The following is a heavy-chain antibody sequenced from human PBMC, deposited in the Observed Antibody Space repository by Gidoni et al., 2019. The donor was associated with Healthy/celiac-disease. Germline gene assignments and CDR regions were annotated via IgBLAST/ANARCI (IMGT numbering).Heavy chain of an antibody. CDR1: GGSISSGGYY. J-gene: IGHJ3*02. Sequence: QVQLQESGPGLVKPSQTLSLPCTVSGGSISSGGYYWRWIRQHPGKGLEWIGYIYYSGSTYYNPSLKSRGTISVDTSKNQCSLKLSSVTAADTAVYYCARDRGGSYYGAFDIWGQGTMVTVSS. CDR2: IYYSGST. V-gene: IGHV4-31*03. D-gene: IGHD1-26*01. CDR3: ARDRGGSYYGAFDI.